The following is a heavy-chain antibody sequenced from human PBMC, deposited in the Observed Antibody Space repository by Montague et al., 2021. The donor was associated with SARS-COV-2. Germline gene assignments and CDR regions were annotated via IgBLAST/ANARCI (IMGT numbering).Heavy chain of an antibody. V-gene: IGHV4-30-2*01. CDR3: ARGLLLSV. CDR2: IYVSGTT. Sequence: TLSLTCTVSGGSISTGGNSCSWIRQPPGRGLELIGYIYVSGTTYYSPSFRSRVTIAVDRSKNQFSLRLESVTAADTALYYCARGLLLSVWGQGTLVTVSS. CDR1: GGSISTGGNS. D-gene: IGHD2-21*01. J-gene: IGHJ4*02.